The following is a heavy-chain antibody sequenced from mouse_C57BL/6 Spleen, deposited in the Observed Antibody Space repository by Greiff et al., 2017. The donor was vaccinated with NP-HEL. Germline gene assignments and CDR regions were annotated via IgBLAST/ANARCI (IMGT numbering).Heavy chain of an antibody. CDR1: GFNIKDYY. D-gene: IGHD2-4*01. CDR3: AREGALYDYDKGDAMDY. J-gene: IGHJ4*01. CDR2: IDPEDGET. Sequence: EVKLQESGAELVKPGASVKLSCTASGFNIKDYYMHWVKQRTEQGLEWIGRIDPEDGETKYAPKFQGKATITADTSSNTAYLQLSSLTSEDTAVYYCAREGALYDYDKGDAMDYWGQGTSVTVSS. V-gene: IGHV14-2*01.